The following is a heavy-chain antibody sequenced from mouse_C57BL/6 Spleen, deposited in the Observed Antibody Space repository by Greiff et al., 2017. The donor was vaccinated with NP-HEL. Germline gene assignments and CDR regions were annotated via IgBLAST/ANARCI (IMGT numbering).Heavy chain of an antibody. V-gene: IGHV1-19*01. D-gene: IGHD1-1*01. CDR1: GYTFTDYY. CDR3: ARTTTGGYYAMDY. CDR2: INPYNGGT. J-gene: IGHJ4*01. Sequence: EVQLQESGPVLVKPGASVKMSCKASGYTFTDYYMNWVKQSHGKSLEWIGVINPYNGGTSYNQKLKGKATLTVDKSSSTAYMELNSLTSEDSAVYYCARTTTGGYYAMDYWGQGTSVTVSS.